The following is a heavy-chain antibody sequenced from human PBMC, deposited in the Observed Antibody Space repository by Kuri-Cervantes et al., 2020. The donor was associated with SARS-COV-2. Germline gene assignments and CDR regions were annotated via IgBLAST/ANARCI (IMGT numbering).Heavy chain of an antibody. Sequence: GESLRLPCAASGFPFSDYYMSWIRQAPGKGREWVSYISSSSSYTNYPDSVKGRFTISRDNAKNSLYLQMNSLSAEDTAVYYCARGQPRINYWGQGTLVTVSS. J-gene: IGHJ4*02. D-gene: IGHD3-3*02. CDR1: GFPFSDYY. V-gene: IGHV3-11*03. CDR3: ARGQPRINY. CDR2: ISSSSSYT.